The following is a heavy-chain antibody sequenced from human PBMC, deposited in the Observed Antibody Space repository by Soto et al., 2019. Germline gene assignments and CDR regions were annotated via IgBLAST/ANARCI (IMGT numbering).Heavy chain of an antibody. CDR2: ISPDGNNA. Sequence: GGSLRLSCAASGSTFSSYNIHWVRQAPGKGPEWVAHISPDGNNAYYADSVKGRFTISRDNARNTVYLQVNSLRPEDTAVYHCVRGPSHGAFDIWGQGTLVTVSS. J-gene: IGHJ3*02. CDR3: VRGPSHGAFDI. CDR1: GSTFSSYN. V-gene: IGHV3-30-3*01.